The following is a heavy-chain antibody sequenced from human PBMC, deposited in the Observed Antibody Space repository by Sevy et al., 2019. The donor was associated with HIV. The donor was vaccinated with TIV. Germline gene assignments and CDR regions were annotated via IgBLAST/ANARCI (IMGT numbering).Heavy chain of an antibody. CDR1: GFTFSSYA. CDR3: ARSVGYSYGRVCQWPSDY. J-gene: IGHJ4*02. D-gene: IGHD5-18*01. CDR2: ISYDGSNK. Sequence: GGSLRLSCAASGFTFSSYAMHWVRQAPGKGLEWVAVISYDGSNKYYADSVKGRFTISRDNSKNTLYLQMNSLRVEDTAVYYCARSVGYSYGRVCQWPSDYWGQGTLVTVSS. V-gene: IGHV3-30-3*01.